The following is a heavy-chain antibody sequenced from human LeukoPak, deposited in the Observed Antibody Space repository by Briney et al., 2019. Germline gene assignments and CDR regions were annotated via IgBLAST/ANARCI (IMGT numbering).Heavy chain of an antibody. D-gene: IGHD1-26*01. V-gene: IGHV3-48*03. J-gene: IGHJ6*03. CDR2: ISNRSSTI. CDR3: ARDPYSGSYGDYYYYYMDV. CDR1: GFSFSHYE. Sequence: GGSLRLSCAASGFSFSHYEMNWVRQAPGKGLEWVSYISNRSSTIYYGDFVKGRFTFSRDNAKSSLYLQMNSLRAEDTAVYYCARDPYSGSYGDYYYYYMDVWGKGTTVTISS.